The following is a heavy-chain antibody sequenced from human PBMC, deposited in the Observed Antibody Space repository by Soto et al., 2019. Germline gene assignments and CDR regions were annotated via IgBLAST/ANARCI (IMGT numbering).Heavy chain of an antibody. Sequence: GGSLRLSCAASGFTFSSYAMHWVRQAPGKGLESVAVISYDGSNKYYADSVKGRFTISRDNSKNTLYLQMNSLRAEDTAVYYCARDGTSSDYGGNSGFDYWGQGTLVTVSS. CDR2: ISYDGSNK. J-gene: IGHJ4*02. V-gene: IGHV3-30-3*01. CDR3: ARDGTSSDYGGNSGFDY. CDR1: GFTFSSYA. D-gene: IGHD4-17*01.